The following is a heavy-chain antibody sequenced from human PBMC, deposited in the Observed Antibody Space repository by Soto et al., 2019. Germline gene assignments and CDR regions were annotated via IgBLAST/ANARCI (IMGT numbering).Heavy chain of an antibody. CDR3: ARALAIFGVVIQSPMDV. V-gene: IGHV1-69*06. J-gene: IGHJ6*02. Sequence: VKVSCKASGGTFSSYAISWVRQAPGQGLEWMGGIIPIFGTANYAQKFQGRVTITADKSTSPAYMELSSLRSEDTAVYYCARALAIFGVVIQSPMDVWGQGPTVTVSS. CDR2: IIPIFGTA. CDR1: GGTFSSYA. D-gene: IGHD3-3*01.